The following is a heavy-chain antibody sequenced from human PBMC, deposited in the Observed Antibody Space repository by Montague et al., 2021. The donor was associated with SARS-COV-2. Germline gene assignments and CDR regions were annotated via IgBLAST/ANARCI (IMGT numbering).Heavy chain of an antibody. D-gene: IGHD4-11*01. Sequence: SETLSLTCAVYGGSFSGYYWSWIRQPPGKGLEWIGEINHSGSTNYNPSLKSRVTISADTSKNQFSLKLSSVTAADTAVYYCARGITVTNLFYYYYGMDVWGQGTTVTVSS. CDR1: GGSFSGYY. CDR2: INHSGST. V-gene: IGHV4-34*01. CDR3: ARGITVTNLFYYYYGMDV. J-gene: IGHJ6*02.